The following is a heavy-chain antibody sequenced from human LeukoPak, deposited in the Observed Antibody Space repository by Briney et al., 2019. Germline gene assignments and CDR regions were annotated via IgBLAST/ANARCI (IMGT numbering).Heavy chain of an antibody. J-gene: IGHJ4*02. CDR1: GYTFTNHG. Sequence: ASVKVSCKAFGYTFTNHGISWLRQAPGQGLEWMGWISADNGNTNYAQKFRGRVTMTTDTPTNTAYMEMRSLRSDDTAVYYCARDLHLVEPLVNFDYWGQGTLVTVSA. CDR2: ISADNGNT. V-gene: IGHV1-18*01. CDR3: ARDLHLVEPLVNFDY. D-gene: IGHD2-2*01.